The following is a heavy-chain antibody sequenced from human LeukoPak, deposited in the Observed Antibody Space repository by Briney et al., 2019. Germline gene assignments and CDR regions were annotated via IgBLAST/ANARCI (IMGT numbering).Heavy chain of an antibody. D-gene: IGHD1-1*01. Sequence: PGGSLRLSCAASGFTVSSNYMSWVRQAPGKGLEWVSVIYSGGSTYYADSVKGRFTISRDDAKNSLYLQMSSLRADDTAMYYCARESTRERPGCWGQGTLVTVSS. CDR2: IYSGGST. V-gene: IGHV3-66*01. J-gene: IGHJ4*02. CDR1: GFTVSSNY. CDR3: ARESTRERPGC.